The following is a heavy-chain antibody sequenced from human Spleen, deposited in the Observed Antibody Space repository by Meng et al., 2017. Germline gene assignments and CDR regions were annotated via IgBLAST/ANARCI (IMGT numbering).Heavy chain of an antibody. V-gene: IGHV4-34*01. CDR2: INHSGST. CDR1: GGSFSDYY. D-gene: IGHD4-11*01. Sequence: QAQRPQWGAGLLKPSETLSITCVVFGGSFSDYYWSWIRQPPGKGLEWIGEINHSGSTNYNPSLESRATISVDTSQNNLSLKLSSVTAADSAVYYCARGPTTMAHDFDYWGQGTLVTVSS. CDR3: ARGPTTMAHDFDY. J-gene: IGHJ4*02.